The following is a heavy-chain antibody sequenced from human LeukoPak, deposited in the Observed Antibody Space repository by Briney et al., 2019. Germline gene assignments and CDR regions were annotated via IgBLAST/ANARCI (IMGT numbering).Heavy chain of an antibody. CDR3: AREITMVRGGYHRSDAFDI. J-gene: IGHJ3*02. CDR2: ISAYNGNT. CDR1: GYTFTSYG. Sequence: GASVKVSCKASGYTFTSYGISWVRQAPGQGLEWMGWISAYNGNTSYAQKLQGRVTMTTDTSTSTAYMELRSLRSDDTAVYYCAREITMVRGGYHRSDAFDIWGQGTMVTVSS. V-gene: IGHV1-18*01. D-gene: IGHD3-10*01.